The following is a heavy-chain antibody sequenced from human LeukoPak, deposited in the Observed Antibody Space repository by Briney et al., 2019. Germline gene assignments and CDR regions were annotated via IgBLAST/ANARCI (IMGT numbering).Heavy chain of an antibody. Sequence: GSLRLSCAASGFTFSDYYMSWIRQPPGKGLEWIGEINHSGSTNYNPSLKSRVTISVDTSKNQFSLKLSSVTAADTAVYYCARLPTVTFFDYWGQGTLVTVSS. D-gene: IGHD4-17*01. CDR3: ARLPTVTFFDY. CDR2: INHSGST. V-gene: IGHV4-34*01. CDR1: GFTFSDYY. J-gene: IGHJ4*02.